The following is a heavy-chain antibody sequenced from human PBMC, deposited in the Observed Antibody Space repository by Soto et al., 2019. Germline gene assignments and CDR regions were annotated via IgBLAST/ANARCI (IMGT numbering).Heavy chain of an antibody. CDR1: GYTFTSYA. CDR3: ARGPGGPDGPGDY. D-gene: IGHD3-16*01. J-gene: IGHJ4*02. V-gene: IGHV1-3*01. CDR2: INAGTGNT. Sequence: QVQLVQSGAEVKKPGASVKVSCKASGYTFTSYATHLVRQTPGQRLEWMGWINAGTGNTKYSQKFQGRVTINRDPSGSIAYMELRSLRSEDTAVYYCARGPGGPDGPGDYWWQGTLVTVSS.